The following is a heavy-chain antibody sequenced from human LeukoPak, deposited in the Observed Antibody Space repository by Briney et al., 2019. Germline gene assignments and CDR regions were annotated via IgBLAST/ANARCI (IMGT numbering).Heavy chain of an antibody. D-gene: IGHD1-26*01. CDR1: GYTFTDYY. Sequence: ASVKVSCKASGYTFTDYYMHWVRQAPGQGLEWMGWINPNSGGTNYAQKFQGRVTMTRDTSISTAYMELSRLRSDDTAVYYCARVVGATNWFDPWGQGTLVTVSS. V-gene: IGHV1-2*02. CDR3: ARVVGATNWFDP. J-gene: IGHJ5*02. CDR2: INPNSGGT.